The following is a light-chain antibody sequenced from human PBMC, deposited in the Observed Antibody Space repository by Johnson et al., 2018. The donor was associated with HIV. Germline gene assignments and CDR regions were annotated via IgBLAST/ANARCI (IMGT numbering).Light chain of an antibody. CDR3: ATCDNSLRV. CDR2: END. CDR1: SSNIGNNY. J-gene: IGLJ1*01. Sequence: HSVLTQPPSVSAAPGQNVTISCSGSSSNIGNNYISWYQQIPGTAPKLLIYENDKRPSGIPDRFSGSRSGTSATLGITGLQTGDEANYYCATCDNSLRVFVTGTRVTVL. V-gene: IGLV1-51*02.